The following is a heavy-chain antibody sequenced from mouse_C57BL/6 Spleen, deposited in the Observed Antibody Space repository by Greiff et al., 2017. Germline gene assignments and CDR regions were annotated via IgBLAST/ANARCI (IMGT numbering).Heavy chain of an antibody. V-gene: IGHV5-6*01. Sequence: EVQLVESGGDLVKPGGSLKLSCAASGFTFSSYGMSWVRQTPDQRLEWVATISSGGSYTYYPDSVKGRFTLSRDNAKNTLYLQMSSLKSEDTAMYYCARHKMVTTSYYWYFDVWGTGTTVTVSS. D-gene: IGHD2-2*01. CDR2: ISSGGSYT. CDR3: ARHKMVTTSYYWYFDV. J-gene: IGHJ1*03. CDR1: GFTFSSYG.